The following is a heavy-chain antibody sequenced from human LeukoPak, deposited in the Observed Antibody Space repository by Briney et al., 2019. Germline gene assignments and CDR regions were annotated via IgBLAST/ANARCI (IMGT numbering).Heavy chain of an antibody. CDR3: AKYHRKDAAMVSFDY. Sequence: GGSLRLSCAASGFTFDDYAMHWVRQAPGKGLEWVSAISGSGGSTYYADSVKGRFTISRDNSKNTLYLQMNSLRAEDTAVYYCAKYHRKDAAMVSFDYWGQGTLVTVSS. V-gene: IGHV3-23*01. CDR2: ISGSGGST. D-gene: IGHD5-18*01. CDR1: GFTFDDYA. J-gene: IGHJ4*02.